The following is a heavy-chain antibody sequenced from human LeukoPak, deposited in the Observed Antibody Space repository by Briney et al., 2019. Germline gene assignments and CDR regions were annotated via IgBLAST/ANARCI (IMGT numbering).Heavy chain of an antibody. Sequence: GGSLRLSCALSGLTLSKAWMNWVRQAPGKGVEWVAHIKSETNGGTPDYAAAVEGRFTISRDDSKNTLYLQMNSLNIEDTAVYFCTTNPGSWGDFWGQGSLVTVSS. J-gene: IGHJ4*02. V-gene: IGHV3-15*07. CDR2: IKSETNGGTP. CDR1: GLTLSKAW. CDR3: TTNPGSWGDF. D-gene: IGHD2-15*01.